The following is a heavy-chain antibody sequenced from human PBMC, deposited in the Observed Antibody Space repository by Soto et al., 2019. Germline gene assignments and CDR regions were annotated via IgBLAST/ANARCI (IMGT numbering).Heavy chain of an antibody. Sequence: SLRLSCAASGFTFSSYSMNWVRQAPGKGLEWVSYISSSSSTIYYADSVKGRFAISRDNAKNSLYLQMNSLRDEDTAVYYCARARYCGGDCYPWYFDLWGRGTLVTVSS. CDR3: ARARYCGGDCYPWYFDL. V-gene: IGHV3-48*02. J-gene: IGHJ2*01. D-gene: IGHD2-21*02. CDR1: GFTFSSYS. CDR2: ISSSSSTI.